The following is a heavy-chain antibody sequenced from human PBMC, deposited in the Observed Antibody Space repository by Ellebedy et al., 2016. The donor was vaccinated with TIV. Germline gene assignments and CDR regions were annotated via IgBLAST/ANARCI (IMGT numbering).Heavy chain of an antibody. J-gene: IGHJ4*02. Sequence: GESLKISCAASGLTFSSHAMSWVRQAPGKGLEWVSTLGGVGGTTYYRESVKGRFTISRDTSRNTLYLQMNSLRPEDTAVYYCAFPRAGYNSGWTYWGQGTLVTVSS. CDR2: LGGVGGTT. D-gene: IGHD6-19*01. CDR1: GLTFSSHA. CDR3: AFPRAGYNSGWTY. V-gene: IGHV3-23*01.